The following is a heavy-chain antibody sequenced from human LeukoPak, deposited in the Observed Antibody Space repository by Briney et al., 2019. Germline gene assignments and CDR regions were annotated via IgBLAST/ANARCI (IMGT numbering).Heavy chain of an antibody. CDR1: GYSISSGYY. D-gene: IGHD6-13*01. J-gene: IGHJ4*02. V-gene: IGHV4-38-2*01. CDR3: ARAVHTSSWYLDY. Sequence: PSETLSLTCAVSGYSISSGYYWGWIRQPPGKGLEWIGSVYHSGSTYYNPSLKSRVTISVDTSKNQFSLKLSSVTAADTAVYYCARAVHTSSWYLDYWGQGTLDTVSS. CDR2: VYHSGST.